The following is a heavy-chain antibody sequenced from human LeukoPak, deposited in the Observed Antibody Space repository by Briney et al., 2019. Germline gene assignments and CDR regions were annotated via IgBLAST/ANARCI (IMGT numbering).Heavy chain of an antibody. CDR1: GFTFTTYW. Sequence: GGSLRLSCAASGFTFTTYWMSWVRQAPGKGLEWVANIKQDGSEKYYVDSARGRFTISRDNANNSVYLQMDSLRAEDTAVYYCARSYGGWFDPWGQGTLVTVSS. CDR3: ARSYGGWFDP. J-gene: IGHJ5*02. D-gene: IGHD3-10*01. CDR2: IKQDGSEK. V-gene: IGHV3-7*04.